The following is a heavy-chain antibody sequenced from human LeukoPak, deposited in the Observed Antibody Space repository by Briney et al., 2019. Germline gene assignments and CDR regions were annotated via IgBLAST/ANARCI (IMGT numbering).Heavy chain of an antibody. D-gene: IGHD1-26*01. CDR1: GYTLTELS. Sequence: ASVKVSCKVSGYTLTELSMHWVRQAPGKGLEWMGGFDPEDGETIYAQKFQGRVTMTEDTSTDTAYMELSSLRSEDTAVYYCATPLPKAPQWELYPNFDYWGQGTLVTVSS. CDR2: FDPEDGET. J-gene: IGHJ4*02. V-gene: IGHV1-24*01. CDR3: ATPLPKAPQWELYPNFDY.